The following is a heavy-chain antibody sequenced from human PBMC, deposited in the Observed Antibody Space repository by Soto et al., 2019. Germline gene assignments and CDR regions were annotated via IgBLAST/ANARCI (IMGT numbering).Heavy chain of an antibody. Sequence: GSLRLSCASSGFTFSSYAMSWVRQAPGKGLEWVSAISGSGGSTYYADSVKGRFTISRDNSKNTLYLQMNSLTSEDTAVYYCARDVIGHDNYETIGYYFDHWGPGTLVTVSS. V-gene: IGHV3-23*01. CDR1: GFTFSSYA. CDR2: ISGSGGST. D-gene: IGHD3-16*01. CDR3: ARDVIGHDNYETIGYYFDH. J-gene: IGHJ4*02.